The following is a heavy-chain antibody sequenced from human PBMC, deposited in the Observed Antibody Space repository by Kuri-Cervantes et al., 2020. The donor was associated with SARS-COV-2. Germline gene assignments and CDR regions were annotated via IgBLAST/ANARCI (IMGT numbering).Heavy chain of an antibody. Sequence: ASVKVSCKASGYTFTGYYMHWVRQAPGQGLEWMGWINPNSGGTNYAQKFQGRVTMTRETSISTAYMELSRLRSDDTAVYYCARGLTLEGDSYGYHYWGRGTLVTVSS. D-gene: IGHD5-18*01. CDR2: INPNSGGT. J-gene: IGHJ4*02. CDR3: ARGLTLEGDSYGYHY. V-gene: IGHV1-2*02. CDR1: GYTFTGYY.